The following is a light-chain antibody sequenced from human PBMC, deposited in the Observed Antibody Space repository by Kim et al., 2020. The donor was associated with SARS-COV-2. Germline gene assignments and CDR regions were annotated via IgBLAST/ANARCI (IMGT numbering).Light chain of an antibody. CDR3: QQYYSYPYT. J-gene: IGKJ2*01. V-gene: IGKV1-16*01. CDR2: AAS. CDR1: INNY. Sequence: INNYLAWFQQKPGKAPKSLIGAASSLQSGVPSRFSGRGSGTVFTLTIGSLQPEDSATYFCQQYYSYPYTFGQGTKLGI.